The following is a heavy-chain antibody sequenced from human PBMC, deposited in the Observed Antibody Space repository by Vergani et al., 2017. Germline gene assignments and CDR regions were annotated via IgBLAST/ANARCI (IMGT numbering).Heavy chain of an antibody. Sequence: EVQLVESGGGLVQPGGSLRLSCAASGFTFSSYEMNWVRQAPGKGLEWVSYISSSGSTIYYADSVKGRFTISRDNAKNSLYLQMNSLRAEDTAVYYCAALYDLWSVDGMDVWGQGTTVTVSS. CDR3: AALYDLWSVDGMDV. J-gene: IGHJ6*02. CDR2: ISSSGSTI. D-gene: IGHD3-3*01. CDR1: GFTFSSYE. V-gene: IGHV3-48*03.